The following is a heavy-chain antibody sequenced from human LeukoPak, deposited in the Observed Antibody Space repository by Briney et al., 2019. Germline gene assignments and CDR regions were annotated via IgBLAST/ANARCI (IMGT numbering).Heavy chain of an antibody. CDR2: IYSGGST. D-gene: IGHD3-22*01. CDR1: GFTVDTNY. J-gene: IGHJ5*02. CDR3: AKDHSSGYNWFDP. Sequence: GGSLRLSCAASGFTVDTNYITWVRQAPGKGLEWVSVIYSGGSTYYADSVKGRFTISRDNSKNTLYLQMNSLRAEDTAVYYCAKDHSSGYNWFDPWGQGTLVTVSS. V-gene: IGHV3-66*01.